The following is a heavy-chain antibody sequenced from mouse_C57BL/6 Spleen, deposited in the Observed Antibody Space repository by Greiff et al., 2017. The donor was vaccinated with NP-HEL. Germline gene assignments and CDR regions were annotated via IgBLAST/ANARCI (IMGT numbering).Heavy chain of an antibody. J-gene: IGHJ3*01. V-gene: IGHV1-20*01. CDR1: GYSFTGYF. D-gene: IGHD2-4*01. CDR2: INPYNGVT. Sequence: VQLQQSGPELVKPGDSVKISCKASGYSFTGYFMNWVMQSHGQSLEWIGRINPYNGVTFYNQKFKGKATLTVDKSSSTAHMELRSLTSEDSAVYYCAREGDYDGSFAYWGQGTLVTVSA. CDR3: AREGDYDGSFAY.